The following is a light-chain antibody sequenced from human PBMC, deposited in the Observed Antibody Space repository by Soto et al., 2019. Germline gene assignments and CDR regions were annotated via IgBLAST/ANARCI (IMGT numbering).Light chain of an antibody. CDR2: KAS. CDR3: QQYETYLT. V-gene: IGKV1-5*03. J-gene: IGKJ4*01. Sequence: DIRMTQSPSTLSASVGDRVTITCRASQSVSSWLAWYQQKPGKAPKLLIYKASSLDSGVPSRFRGSGSGTEFTLTISSLQPDDFATYYCQQYETYLTFGGGTKVEIK. CDR1: QSVSSW.